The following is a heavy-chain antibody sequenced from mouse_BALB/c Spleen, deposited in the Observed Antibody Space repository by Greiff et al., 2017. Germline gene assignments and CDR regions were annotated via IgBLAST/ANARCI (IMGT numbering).Heavy chain of an antibody. Sequence: EVQLQESGGDLVKPGGSLKLSCAASGFTFSSYGMSWVRQTPDKRLEWVATISSGGSYTYYPDSVKGRFTISRDNAKNTLYLQMSSLKSEDTAMYYCTREGDYGGRTVRFAYWGQGTLVTVSA. D-gene: IGHD2-4*01. CDR2: ISSGGSYT. J-gene: IGHJ3*01. V-gene: IGHV5-6*01. CDR3: TREGDYGGRTVRFAY. CDR1: GFTFSSYG.